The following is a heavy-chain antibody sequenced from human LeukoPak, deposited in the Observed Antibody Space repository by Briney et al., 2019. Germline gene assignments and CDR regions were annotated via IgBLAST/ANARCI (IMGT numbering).Heavy chain of an antibody. Sequence: ASVKVSRKASGYTYTTYSMNWVRQSPGQGLEGMGGFNTNTGNPSYAQGFTGRFVFSLDTSVSTAYLQISSLKAEDTAVYYCARMESIGARPGYYYYMDVWGKGTTVTVPS. V-gene: IGHV7-4-1*02. CDR2: FNTNTGNP. D-gene: IGHD6-6*01. CDR3: ARMESIGARPGYYYYMDV. CDR1: GYTYTTYS. J-gene: IGHJ6*03.